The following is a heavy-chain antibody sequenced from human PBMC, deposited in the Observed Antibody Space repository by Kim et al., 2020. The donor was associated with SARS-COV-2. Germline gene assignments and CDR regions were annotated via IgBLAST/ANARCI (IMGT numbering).Heavy chain of an antibody. J-gene: IGHJ4*02. CDR3: ARKAEYGSGSSPYLYFDY. CDR1: GGSFSGYY. Sequence: SETLSLTCAVYGGSFSGYYWSWIRQPPGKGLEWIGEINHSGSTNYNPSLKSRVTISVDTSKNQFSLKLSSVTAADTAVYYCARKAEYGSGSSPYLYFDYWGQGTLVTVSS. D-gene: IGHD3-10*01. V-gene: IGHV4-34*01. CDR2: INHSGST.